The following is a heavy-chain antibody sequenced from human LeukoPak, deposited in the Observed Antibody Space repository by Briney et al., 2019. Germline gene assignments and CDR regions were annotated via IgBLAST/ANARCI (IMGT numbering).Heavy chain of an antibody. CDR2: IYYSGST. CDR1: GGPISSSSYY. J-gene: IGHJ4*02. Sequence: SETLSLTCTVSGGPISSSSYYWGWIRQPPGKGLEWIGYIYYSGSTNYNPSLKSRVTISVDTSKNQFSLKLSSVTAADTAVYYCARDPELGGFDYWGQGTLVTVSS. V-gene: IGHV4-61*01. CDR3: ARDPELGGFDY. D-gene: IGHD1-14*01.